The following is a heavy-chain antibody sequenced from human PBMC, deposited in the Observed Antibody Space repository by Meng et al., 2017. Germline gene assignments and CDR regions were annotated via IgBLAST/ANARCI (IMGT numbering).Heavy chain of an antibody. D-gene: IGHD6-6*01. Sequence: QWRAVLLKPAATLSPTCVVYGGSFSGYYLSWIRQPPGKGLEWIGEINHSGSTNYNPSLKSRVTISVDTSKNQFSLKLSSVTAADTAVYYCARRGIAARPIYYWGQGTLVTVSS. J-gene: IGHJ4*02. CDR1: GGSFSGYY. V-gene: IGHV4-34*01. CDR3: ARRGIAARPIYY. CDR2: INHSGST.